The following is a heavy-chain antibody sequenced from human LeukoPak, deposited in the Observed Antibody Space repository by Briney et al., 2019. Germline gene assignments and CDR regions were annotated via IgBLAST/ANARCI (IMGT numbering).Heavy chain of an antibody. CDR3: SRLAYCGGDCYSYYFDY. D-gene: IGHD2-21*02. Sequence: GGSLRLSCAASGFTFSSYWMNWVRQAPGKGLEWVANIKQDGSEKYYVDSVKGRFTISRDNAKKSLYLQMNGLRAEDTAVYYCSRLAYCGGDCYSYYFDYWGQGTLVTVSS. V-gene: IGHV3-7*01. CDR1: GFTFSSYW. CDR2: IKQDGSEK. J-gene: IGHJ4*02.